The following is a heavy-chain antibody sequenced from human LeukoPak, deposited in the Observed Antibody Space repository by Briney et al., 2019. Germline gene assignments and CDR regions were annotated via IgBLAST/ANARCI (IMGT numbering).Heavy chain of an antibody. CDR3: ARLRVSDMSNDY. D-gene: IGHD2-15*01. J-gene: IGHJ4*02. V-gene: IGHV4-59*08. Sequence: SETLSLTCTVSGGSTSSDYWSWIRQSPGKGLEWVGYVYNSGDTGKNPSLKSRVTILLDTSKNQCSLKLTSVSAADTAVYYCARLRVSDMSNDYWGQGTLVTVSS. CDR2: VYNSGDT. CDR1: GGSTSSDY.